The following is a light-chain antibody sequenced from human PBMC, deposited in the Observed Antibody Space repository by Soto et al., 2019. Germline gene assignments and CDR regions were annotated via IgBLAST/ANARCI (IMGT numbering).Light chain of an antibody. CDR3: ASYTSSTTYV. V-gene: IGLV2-14*01. CDR2: DVS. Sequence: QSVLTQPASLSGSPGQSITISCPGTSNDVGGYNYVSWYQQHPGKAPKLVISDVSNRPSGISNRFSGSKSGNTASLTISGLQAEDEGDYYCASYTSSTTYVFGTGTKVTVL. CDR1: SNDVGGYNY. J-gene: IGLJ1*01.